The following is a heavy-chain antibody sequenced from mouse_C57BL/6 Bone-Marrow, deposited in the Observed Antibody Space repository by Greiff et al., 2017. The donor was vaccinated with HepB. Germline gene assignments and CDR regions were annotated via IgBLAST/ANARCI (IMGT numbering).Heavy chain of an antibody. V-gene: IGHV1-26*01. CDR2: INPNNGGT. CDR1: GYTFTDYY. J-gene: IGHJ1*03. CDR3: ARRVVGPYWYFDV. D-gene: IGHD1-1*02. Sequence: VQLQQSGPELVKPGASVKISCKASGYTFTDYYMNWVKQSHGKSLEWIGDINPNNGGTSYNQKFKGKATLTVDKSSSTAYMELRSLTSEDSAVDYCARRVVGPYWYFDVWGTGTTVTVSS.